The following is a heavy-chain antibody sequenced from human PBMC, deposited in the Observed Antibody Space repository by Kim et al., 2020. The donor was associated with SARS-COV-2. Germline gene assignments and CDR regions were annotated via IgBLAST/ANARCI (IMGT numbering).Heavy chain of an antibody. D-gene: IGHD3-22*01. V-gene: IGHV4-39*01. CDR2: IYYSGST. CDR1: GGSISSSSYY. J-gene: IGHJ1*01. CDR3: ARSDDSSGYYYEYFQH. Sequence: SETLSLTCTVSGGSISSSSYYWGWIRQPPGKGLEWIGSIYYSGSTYYNPSLKSRVTISVDTSKNQFSLKLSSVTAADTAVYYCARSDDSSGYYYEYFQHWGQGTLVTVSS.